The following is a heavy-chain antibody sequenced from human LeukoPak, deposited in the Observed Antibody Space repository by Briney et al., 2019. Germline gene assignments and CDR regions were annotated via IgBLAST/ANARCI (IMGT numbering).Heavy chain of an antibody. CDR1: GLTVSSSY. CDR2: IYSGGST. D-gene: IGHD4-11*01. Sequence: GGSLRLSCAASGLTVSSSYMSWVRQAPGKGLEWVSVIYSGGSTYYADSVKGRFTISRDNSKNTLYLQMNSLRAEDTAVYYCARERETTLVLDAFDVWGQGTTVTVSS. J-gene: IGHJ3*01. CDR3: ARERETTLVLDAFDV. V-gene: IGHV3-66*01.